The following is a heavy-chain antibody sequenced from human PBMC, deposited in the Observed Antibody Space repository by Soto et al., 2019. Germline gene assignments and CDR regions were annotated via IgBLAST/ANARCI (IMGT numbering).Heavy chain of an antibody. Sequence: SETLSLTCSVSGRSISESNSYWGWIRQPPGEGLEWIGTIHHTGSTYYNPSLKSRVIISLDTSKNQFSLKLSSVTAADTALYYCARPEGGYGSGYSWFDPWGQGTRVTVSS. V-gene: IGHV4-39*01. D-gene: IGHD5-12*01. CDR2: IHHTGST. CDR1: GRSISESNSY. CDR3: ARPEGGYGSGYSWFDP. J-gene: IGHJ5*02.